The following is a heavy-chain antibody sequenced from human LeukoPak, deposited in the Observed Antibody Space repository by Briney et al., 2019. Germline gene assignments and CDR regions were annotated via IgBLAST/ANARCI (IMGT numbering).Heavy chain of an antibody. Sequence: SETLSLTCTVSGGSISSYYWSWIRQPPGKGLEWIGYIYYSGITNYNPSLKSRVTISVDTSKDQFSLKLSSVTAADTAVYYCARDQDGSGSYNIVYWGQGTLVTVSS. CDR2: IYYSGIT. CDR1: GGSISSYY. J-gene: IGHJ4*02. V-gene: IGHV4-59*01. D-gene: IGHD3-10*01. CDR3: ARDQDGSGSYNIVY.